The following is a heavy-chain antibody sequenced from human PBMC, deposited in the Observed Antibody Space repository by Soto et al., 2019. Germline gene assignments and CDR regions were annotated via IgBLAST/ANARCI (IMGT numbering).Heavy chain of an antibody. CDR2: IYYSGST. CDR1: GGSISSSNYY. D-gene: IGHD3-22*01. V-gene: IGHV4-39*01. CDR3: ARPLLYDSSGYFDY. Sequence: PSETLSLTCTVSGGSISSSNYYWGWIRRPPGKGLEWIGSIYYSGSTYYNPSLKSRVTISVDTSKNQFSLKLSSVTAADTAVYYCARPLLYDSSGYFDYWGQGTLVTVSS. J-gene: IGHJ4*02.